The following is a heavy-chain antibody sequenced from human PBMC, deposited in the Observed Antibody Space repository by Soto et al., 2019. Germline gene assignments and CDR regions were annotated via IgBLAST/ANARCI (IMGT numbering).Heavy chain of an antibody. J-gene: IGHJ4*02. Sequence: QVQLVQSGAEVKKPGSSVKVSCKASAGTFSSYAISWVRQAPGQGLEWMGGIIPIFGTTIYAQKFQGRVTITPDESTSTAYMELSSLRSEDTAVYYCARGPIAAPTFYYWGQGTLVTVSS. D-gene: IGHD6-13*01. CDR2: IIPIFGTT. CDR3: ARGPIAAPTFYY. CDR1: AGTFSSYA. V-gene: IGHV1-69*05.